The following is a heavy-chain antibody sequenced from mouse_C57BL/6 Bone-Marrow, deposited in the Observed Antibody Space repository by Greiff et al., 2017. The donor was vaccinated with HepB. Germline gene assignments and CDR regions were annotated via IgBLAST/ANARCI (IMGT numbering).Heavy chain of an antibody. CDR3: ARDLPFITTSFDY. D-gene: IGHD1-1*01. CDR2: ISYDGSN. V-gene: IGHV3-6*01. CDR1: GYSITSGYY. Sequence: ESGPGLVKPSQSLSLTCSVTGYSITSGYYWNWIRQFPGNKLEWMGYISYDGSNNYNPSLKNRISITRDTSKNQFFLKLNSVTTEDTATYYCARDLPFITTSFDYWGQGTTLTVSS. J-gene: IGHJ2*01.